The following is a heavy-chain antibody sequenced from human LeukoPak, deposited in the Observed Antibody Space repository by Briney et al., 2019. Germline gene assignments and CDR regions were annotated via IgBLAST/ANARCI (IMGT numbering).Heavy chain of an antibody. Sequence: SETLSLTCTVSGGSIRSYYWSWIRQPPGKGLEWIGYIYYSGSTNYNPSLKSRVTTSVDTSKNQFSLKLSSVTAADTAVYYCARAGYYDSSGYFDYWGQGTLVTVSS. CDR1: GGSIRSYY. CDR3: ARAGYYDSSGYFDY. V-gene: IGHV4-59*01. J-gene: IGHJ4*02. CDR2: IYYSGST. D-gene: IGHD3-22*01.